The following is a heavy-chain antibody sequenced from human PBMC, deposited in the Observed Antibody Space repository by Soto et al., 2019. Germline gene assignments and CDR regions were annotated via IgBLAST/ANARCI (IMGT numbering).Heavy chain of an antibody. CDR3: ARGLKSRGYYYYYYLDV. CDR2: INAGNGNT. D-gene: IGHD2-21*01. J-gene: IGHJ6*03. V-gene: IGHV1-3*01. Sequence: QVQLVQSGAEVKKPGASVKVSCKASGYTFTSYAMHWVRQAPAQRLEWMGWINAGNGNTKYSQKFQGRVTITRDTSTSTAYMELSSLRSEDTAVYYCARGLKSRGYYYYYYLDVWGKGTTVTVSS. CDR1: GYTFTSYA.